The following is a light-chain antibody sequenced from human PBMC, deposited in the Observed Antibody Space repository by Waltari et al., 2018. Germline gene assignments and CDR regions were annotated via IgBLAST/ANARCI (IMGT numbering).Light chain of an antibody. Sequence: DIQMTQSPSTLSASVGDRVTITCRASQSISSWLAWYQQKPGKAPKLLIYKASILESGVPSRFSGSGSGSEFTLTISSLQPDDCATYYCQQYNSYSPTFGQGTKLEIK. CDR2: KAS. CDR1: QSISSW. CDR3: QQYNSYSPT. V-gene: IGKV1-5*03. J-gene: IGKJ2*01.